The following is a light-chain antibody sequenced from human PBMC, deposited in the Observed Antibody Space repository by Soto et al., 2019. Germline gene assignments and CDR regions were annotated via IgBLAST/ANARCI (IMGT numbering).Light chain of an antibody. J-gene: IGKJ1*01. CDR2: GAF. V-gene: IGKV3-20*01. Sequence: EIVLTQSPGTLSLSPWERATLSCRASQSVSSSYLAWYQQKPGQAPRLLIYGAFNRATGIPDRFSGSGSGTDFTLTFSRLEPEDFAVYYCQQYGSSGTFGQGTKVDIK. CDR1: QSVSSSY. CDR3: QQYGSSGT.